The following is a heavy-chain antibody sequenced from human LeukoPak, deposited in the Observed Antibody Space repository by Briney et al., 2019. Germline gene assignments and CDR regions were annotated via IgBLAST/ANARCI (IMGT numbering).Heavy chain of an antibody. D-gene: IGHD4-17*01. CDR3: ARDPYNGYYGDDYYYYMDV. V-gene: IGHV3-21*01. CDR2: ITRDSIYT. CDR1: GFTFSNYN. J-gene: IGHJ6*03. Sequence: GGSLRLSCAASGFTFSNYNMNCVRQTPGKGLEWVSSITRDSIYTFYADSVRGRFTISRDNAKNSLSLQMNSLRAEDTAVYYCARDPYNGYYGDDYYYYMDVWGKGTTVTISS.